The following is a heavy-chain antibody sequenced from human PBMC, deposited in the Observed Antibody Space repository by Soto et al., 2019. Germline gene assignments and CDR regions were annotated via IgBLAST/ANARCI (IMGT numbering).Heavy chain of an antibody. CDR2: IYYSGST. CDR3: ARRHGPFDF. J-gene: IGHJ4*02. CDR1: SGSISSYY. Sequence: PSETLSLTCTVSSGSISSYYWSWIRQPPGKGLEWIGYIYYSGSTSYNPSLKSRVTISVDTSKNQFSLKLSSVTAADTAVYFCARRHGPFDFWGQGTLVTVSS. V-gene: IGHV4-59*01.